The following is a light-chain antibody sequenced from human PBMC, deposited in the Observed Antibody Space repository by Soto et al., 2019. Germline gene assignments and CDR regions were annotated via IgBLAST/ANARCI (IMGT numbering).Light chain of an antibody. CDR3: QEYNSY. CDR1: QNIDNW. V-gene: IGKV1-5*03. J-gene: IGKJ4*01. CDR2: RAS. Sequence: DIQMTQSPYTLSASVGDRVTITCRASQNIDNWLAWYQQKPGKPPKLLIYRASSLETGVPSRFSGSGSRTEFTLTISNLQPDDSATYYCQEYNSYFGGGTKVEIK.